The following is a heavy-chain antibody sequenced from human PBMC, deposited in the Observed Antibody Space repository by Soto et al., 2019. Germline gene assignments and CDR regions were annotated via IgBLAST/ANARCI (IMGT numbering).Heavy chain of an antibody. J-gene: IGHJ3*02. V-gene: IGHV1-69*13. CDR2: IIPIFGTA. CDR1: GGTFSRYA. Sequence: SVKVSCKASGGTFSRYAISWVRQAPGQGLEWMGGIIPIFGTANYAQKFQGRVTITADESTSTAYMELSSLRSEDTAVYYCALDYDSSGYHYRPDAFDIWGQGTMVTVSS. D-gene: IGHD3-22*01. CDR3: ALDYDSSGYHYRPDAFDI.